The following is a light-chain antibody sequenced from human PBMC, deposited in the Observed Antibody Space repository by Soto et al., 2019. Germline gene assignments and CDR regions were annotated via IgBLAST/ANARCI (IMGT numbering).Light chain of an antibody. V-gene: IGKV3-15*01. CDR3: LQYHNLWA. CDR1: QNIYYN. J-gene: IGKJ1*01. Sequence: EVVMTQSPATLSVSPGKIATLSCRASQNIYYNVAWYQHRPGQAPRLLIYRASTRATGVPARFSGSGSGTDFTLTISSMKSEDFTVYSCLQYHNLWAFGQGTKVDIK. CDR2: RAS.